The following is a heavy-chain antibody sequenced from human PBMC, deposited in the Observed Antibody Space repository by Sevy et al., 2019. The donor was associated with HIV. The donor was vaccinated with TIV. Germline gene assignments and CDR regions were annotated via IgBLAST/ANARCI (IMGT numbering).Heavy chain of an antibody. V-gene: IGHV4-38-2*01. J-gene: IGHJ1*01. D-gene: IGHD4-17*01. CDR3: ARRPADSYGDYASYFQH. Sequence: SETLSLTCPVSGYSISSGYYWGWIRQPPGKGLEWIGSIYHSGSTYYNPSLKSRVTISVDTSKNQFSLKLSSVTAADTAVYYCARRPADSYGDYASYFQHWGQGTLVTVSS. CDR1: GYSISSGYY. CDR2: IYHSGST.